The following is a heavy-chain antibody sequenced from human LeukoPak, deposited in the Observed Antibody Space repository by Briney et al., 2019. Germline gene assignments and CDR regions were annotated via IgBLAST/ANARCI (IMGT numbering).Heavy chain of an antibody. D-gene: IGHD6-13*01. CDR3: ARDRAGYSSSNRFDY. CDR1: GFTFSSYE. Sequence: GGSLRLSCAASGFTFSSYEMNWVRQAPGKGLAWVSYISSSGSTIYYADSVKGRFTISSDNAKNSLYLQMNSLRAEDTAVYYCARDRAGYSSSNRFDYWGQGTLVTVSS. J-gene: IGHJ5*01. CDR2: ISSSGSTI. V-gene: IGHV3-48*03.